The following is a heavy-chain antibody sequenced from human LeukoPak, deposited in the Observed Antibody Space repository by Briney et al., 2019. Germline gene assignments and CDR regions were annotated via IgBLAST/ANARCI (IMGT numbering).Heavy chain of an antibody. J-gene: IGHJ4*02. D-gene: IGHD3-10*01. CDR3: ARDPAGSGSYYNEWPEFDY. CDR1: GFTVSSNY. Sequence: GGSLRLSCAASGFTVSSNYMSWVRQAPGKGLEWVSVIYSGGSTYYADSVKGRFTISRDNSKNTLYLQMNSLRAEDTAVYYCARDPAGSGSYYNEWPEFDYWGQGTLVTVSS. V-gene: IGHV3-53*01. CDR2: IYSGGST.